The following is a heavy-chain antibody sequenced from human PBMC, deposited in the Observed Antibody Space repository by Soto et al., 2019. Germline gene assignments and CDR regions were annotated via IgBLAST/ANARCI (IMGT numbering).Heavy chain of an antibody. V-gene: IGHV1-69*01. CDR2: IIPISGTT. CDR1: GGTYRNYA. CDR3: ARDEGDDSSGYYDVNY. D-gene: IGHD3-22*01. Sequence: QVHLVQSGAEVKKPGSSVRVSCKASGGTYRNYAVNWVRQAPGQGLEWMGGIIPISGTTNYAQKFQGRVTITADESTSTAYMELRRLRSEDTAVYVCARDEGDDSSGYYDVNYWGQGTLVTVSS. J-gene: IGHJ4*02.